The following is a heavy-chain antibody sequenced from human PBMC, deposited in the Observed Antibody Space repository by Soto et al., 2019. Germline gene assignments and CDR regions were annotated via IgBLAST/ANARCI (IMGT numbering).Heavy chain of an antibody. CDR2: MNPNSGNT. J-gene: IGHJ3*02. CDR1: GYTFTSYD. Sequence: QVQLVQSGAEVKKPGASVKVSCKASGYTFTSYDINWVRQATGQGLEWMGWMNPNSGNTGYAQKFQGRVTMNRNTSRSTAYMELSSLRSEDTAVYYCARGSTIFGVVIDAFDIWGQGTMVTVSS. V-gene: IGHV1-8*01. CDR3: ARGSTIFGVVIDAFDI. D-gene: IGHD3-3*01.